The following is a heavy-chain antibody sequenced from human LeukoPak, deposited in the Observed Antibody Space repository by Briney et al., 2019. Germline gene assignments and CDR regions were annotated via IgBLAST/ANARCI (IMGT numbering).Heavy chain of an antibody. CDR1: GGSVSSGTYY. CDR3: AGSYYFDY. Sequence: SSETLSLTCTVSGGSVSSGTYYWSWIRQPPGKGLEWIGYIYYSGSTNYNPSLKSRVTISVDTSKNQCSLKLSSVTAADTAVYYCAGSYYFDYWGQGTLVTVSS. V-gene: IGHV4-61*01. J-gene: IGHJ4*02. CDR2: IYYSGST. D-gene: IGHD3-10*01.